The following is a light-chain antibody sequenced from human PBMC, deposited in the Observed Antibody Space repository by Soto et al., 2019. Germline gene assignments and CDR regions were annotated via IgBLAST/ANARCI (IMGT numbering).Light chain of an antibody. CDR2: GAS. Sequence: IQLTQSPSSLSASVGDSVTITCQASQGITSYLAWYQQKPGKAPNLLIYGASDRATGIPGRFSGSGSGTVFTLTISSLEPEDFAVYYCQQRGNWPPITFGQGTRLEIK. CDR1: QGITSY. J-gene: IGKJ5*01. CDR3: QQRGNWPPIT. V-gene: IGKV1-9*01.